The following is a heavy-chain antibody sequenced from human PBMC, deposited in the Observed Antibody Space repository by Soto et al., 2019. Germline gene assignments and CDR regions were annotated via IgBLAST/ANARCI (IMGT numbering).Heavy chain of an antibody. D-gene: IGHD3-10*01. Sequence: QVQLVQSGAEMKKPGSSVKVSCQSSGGTFNTYAMNWVRQAPGQGPEWMGDISPMFGAANYAPKFRGRVTITADESTGTSYMQLSSLPSEDTALYFCAREVQVHTPAFVCWGQGTLVNVSS. CDR1: GGTFNTYA. CDR3: AREVQVHTPAFVC. CDR2: ISPMFGAA. V-gene: IGHV1-69*19. J-gene: IGHJ4*02.